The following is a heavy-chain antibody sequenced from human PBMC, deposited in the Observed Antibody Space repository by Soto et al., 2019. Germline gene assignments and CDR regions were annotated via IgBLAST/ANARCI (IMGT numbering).Heavy chain of an antibody. V-gene: IGHV3-23*01. D-gene: IGHD4-17*01. Sequence: EVQLLESGGGLVQPGGSLRLSCAASGFTFSSYAMSWVRQAPGKGLEWVSAISSSGGSTYYADSVKGRFTISRDNSKNTLYLQMNSLRAEDTAVYYCAKVGSYDYGDYGLGAFDIWGQGTMVTVSS. CDR2: ISSSGGST. J-gene: IGHJ3*02. CDR3: AKVGSYDYGDYGLGAFDI. CDR1: GFTFSSYA.